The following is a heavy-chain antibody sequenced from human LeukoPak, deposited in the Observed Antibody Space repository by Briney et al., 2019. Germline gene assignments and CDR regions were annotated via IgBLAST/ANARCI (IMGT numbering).Heavy chain of an antibody. CDR3: AAAVAGTSLFDY. V-gene: IGHV1-58*02. Sequence: ASVSVSCEASGFTFTSSAMQWVRHARGQRLEYRGCIFVVSGNTNYAQKFRERVTITRDMSTSTAYMEMSSLRSEDTAVYYCAAAVAGTSLFDYWGQGTLVTVSS. CDR1: GFTFTSSA. D-gene: IGHD6-19*01. J-gene: IGHJ4*02. CDR2: IFVVSGNT.